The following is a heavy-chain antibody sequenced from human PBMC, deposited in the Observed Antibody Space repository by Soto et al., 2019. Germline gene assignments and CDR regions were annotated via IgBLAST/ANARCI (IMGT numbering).Heavy chain of an antibody. V-gene: IGHV5-51*01. D-gene: IGHD2-8*01. Sequence: GESLKISCTGVGYSFTSYWIGWVRQMPGKGLEWMGIIYPGDSDTRYSPSFQGQVTISADKSITTAYLQWSSLKASDTAMYYCARGYCTTTVCDPWFDPWGQGTLVTVSS. CDR1: GYSFTSYW. CDR2: IYPGDSDT. J-gene: IGHJ5*02. CDR3: ARGYCTTTVCDPWFDP.